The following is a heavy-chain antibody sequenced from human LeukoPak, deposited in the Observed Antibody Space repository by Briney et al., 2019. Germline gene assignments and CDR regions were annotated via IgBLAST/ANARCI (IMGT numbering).Heavy chain of an antibody. V-gene: IGHV3-23*01. J-gene: IGHJ4*02. D-gene: IGHD4-17*01. CDR2: ISGSGGST. CDR1: GFTFSSYA. CDR3: AKDPLPYGDYYPEIR. Sequence: GGSLRLSCAASGFTFSSYAMSWVRQAPGKGLEWVSAISGSGGSTYYADPVKGRFTISRDNSKNTLYLQMNSLRAEDTAVYYCAKDPLPYGDYYPEIRWGQGTLVTVSS.